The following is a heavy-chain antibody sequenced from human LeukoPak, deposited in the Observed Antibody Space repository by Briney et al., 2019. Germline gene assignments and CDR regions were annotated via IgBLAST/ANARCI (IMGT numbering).Heavy chain of an antibody. J-gene: IGHJ4*02. CDR2: IWNDGSHQ. V-gene: IGHV3-33*01. D-gene: IGHD4-17*01. CDR1: GFSFSSYG. CDR3: ARDATEYGDSHFDW. Sequence: PGRSLRLSCSASGFSFSSYGMHWVRQAPGKGLEWVAVIWNDGSHQYYADSEKGRFTISRDNPRSTVYLQMNRLRVDDTAVYYCARDATEYGDSHFDWWGQGTLVTVSS.